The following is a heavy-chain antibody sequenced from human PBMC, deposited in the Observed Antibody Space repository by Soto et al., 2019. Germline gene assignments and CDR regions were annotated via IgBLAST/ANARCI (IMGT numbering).Heavy chain of an antibody. CDR1: GFTFSSYA. J-gene: IGHJ3*02. V-gene: IGHV3-23*01. D-gene: IGHD2-15*01. CDR2: ISGSGGST. CDR3: AKVPRCSGGSCYPYDAFDI. Sequence: GGSLRLSCAASGFTFSSYAMSWVRQAPGKGLEWVSAISGSGGSTYYADSVKGRFTISRDNSKNTLYLQMNSLRAEDTAVYYCAKVPRCSGGSCYPYDAFDIWGQGTMVTVSS.